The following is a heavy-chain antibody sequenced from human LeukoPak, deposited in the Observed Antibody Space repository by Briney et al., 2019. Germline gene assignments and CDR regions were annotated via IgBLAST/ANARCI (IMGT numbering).Heavy chain of an antibody. D-gene: IGHD1-26*01. CDR2: SYYSGST. V-gene: IGHV4-39*01. J-gene: IGHJ4*02. CDR1: GGSISDRSYY. CDR3: ARHSGSYNDYFDY. Sequence: SETLTLTCTVSGGSISDRSYYWGWLRQPPGKRREWFGSSYYSGSTYYSPSLKSRVTISVDTSKIQFYLKLSSVTAADTAVYYCARHSGSYNDYFDYWGQGTLVTVSS.